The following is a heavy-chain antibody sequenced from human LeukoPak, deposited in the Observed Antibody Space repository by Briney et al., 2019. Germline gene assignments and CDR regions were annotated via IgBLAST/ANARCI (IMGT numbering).Heavy chain of an antibody. CDR1: GFTFSSYA. CDR3: ARGRATGRSGGDY. V-gene: IGHV3-23*01. J-gene: IGHJ4*02. Sequence: GGSLRLSCAASGFTFSSYAMSWVRQAPGKGLEWVLAISGSGGSTYYADSVKGRFTISRDNAKNSLYLQMNSLRDEDTAVYYCARGRATGRSGGDYWGQGTLVTVSS. D-gene: IGHD3-9*01. CDR2: ISGSGGST.